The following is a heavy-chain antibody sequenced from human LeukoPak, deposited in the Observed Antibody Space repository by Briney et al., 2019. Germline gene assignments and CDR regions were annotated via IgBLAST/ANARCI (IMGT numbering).Heavy chain of an antibody. CDR2: IYTSGST. D-gene: IGHD2/OR15-2a*01. CDR1: GFTVSSNY. V-gene: IGHV4-4*07. CDR3: ARDLGNHFDY. J-gene: IGHJ4*02. Sequence: GSLRLSCAASGFTVSSNYMSWIRQPAGKGLEWIGRIYTSGSTNYNPSLKSRVTMSVDTSKNQFSLKLSSVTAADTAVYYCARDLGNHFDYWGQGTLVTVSS.